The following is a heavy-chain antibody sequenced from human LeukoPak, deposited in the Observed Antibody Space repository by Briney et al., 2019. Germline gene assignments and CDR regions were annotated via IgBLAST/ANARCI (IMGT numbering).Heavy chain of an antibody. J-gene: IGHJ4*02. CDR2: IYSGGST. CDR1: GFTVSSNY. D-gene: IGHD4-17*01. V-gene: IGHV3-53*01. CDR3: AREPGGDSGDY. Sequence: GGSLKPSCAASGFTVSSNYMSWVRQAPGKGLEWVSVIYSGGSTYYAGSVKGRFTISRDNSKNTLYLQMNSLRAEDTAVYYCAREPGGDSGDYWGQGTLVTVSS.